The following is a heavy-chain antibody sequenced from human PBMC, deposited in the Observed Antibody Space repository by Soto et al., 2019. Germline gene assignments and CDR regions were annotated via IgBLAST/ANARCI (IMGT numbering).Heavy chain of an antibody. CDR3: AGAYYDTSGYSLYS. Sequence: QVQLQESGPGLVKPSETLSLTCIVSGGSISSYYWSWIRQPPGKGLEWIGYIYYESTNYNPSLKSRVIISVDPSRNQFSLRLSSVTAAETAVYYCAGAYYDTSGYSLYSWGQGNLVTVSS. CDR2: IYYEST. V-gene: IGHV4-59*01. D-gene: IGHD3-22*01. J-gene: IGHJ4*02. CDR1: GGSISSYY.